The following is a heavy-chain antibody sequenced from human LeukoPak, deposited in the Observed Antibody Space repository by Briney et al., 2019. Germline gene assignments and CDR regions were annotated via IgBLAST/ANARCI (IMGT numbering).Heavy chain of an antibody. V-gene: IGHV3-74*03. CDR1: GFTFSSYW. CDR3: AREGRVSGYDFDC. J-gene: IGHJ4*02. CDR2: INSDGSSI. D-gene: IGHD5-12*01. Sequence: GGSLRLSCAASGFTFSSYWMHWVRQAPGKGLMWVSRINSDGSSITYADSAKGRFTISRDNAKNTLYLQMSSLRVEDTAVYYCAREGRVSGYDFDCWGQGTLVTVSS.